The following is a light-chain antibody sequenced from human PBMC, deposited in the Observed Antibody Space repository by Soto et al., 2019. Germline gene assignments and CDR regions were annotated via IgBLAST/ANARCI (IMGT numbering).Light chain of an antibody. Sequence: DIQVTQSPLYLSASVGDRVTITCGASQEITSFVAWYQKQPEKAPKLLIFATSRLQTGVPSRLRGSGYGTELTITISSLKNEDFATYYCQQRSDWPITFGQGTRLEIK. CDR3: QQRSDWPIT. J-gene: IGKJ5*01. V-gene: IGKV1-9*01. CDR1: QEITSF. CDR2: ATS.